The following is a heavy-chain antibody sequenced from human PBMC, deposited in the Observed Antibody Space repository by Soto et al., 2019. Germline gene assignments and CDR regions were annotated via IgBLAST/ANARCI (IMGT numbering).Heavy chain of an antibody. V-gene: IGHV3-74*01. D-gene: IGHD3-10*01. CDR1: GFTFSSYW. Sequence: PGGSLRLSCAASGFTFSSYWMHWVRQAPGKGLVWVSRINSDGSSTNYADSVKGRFTVSRDNAKNTLYLQMNSLRAEDTAVYYCARTFYYYGSGSPYYYMDVWGKGTTVTGSS. CDR2: INSDGSST. J-gene: IGHJ6*03. CDR3: ARTFYYYGSGSPYYYMDV.